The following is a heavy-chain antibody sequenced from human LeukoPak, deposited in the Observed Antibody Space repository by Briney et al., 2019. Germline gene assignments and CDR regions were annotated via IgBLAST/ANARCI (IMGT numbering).Heavy chain of an antibody. D-gene: IGHD1-26*01. V-gene: IGHV3-74*01. J-gene: IGHJ4*02. CDR1: GFTFSSYW. CDR3: ARGEGAYFDY. Sequence: AGSLRLSCAASGFTFSSYWMHWVRQAPGKGLVWVSLFDSDGTSTSYADSVKGRFTISRDNAKNTLYLQMNSLRAEDTAVYYCARGEGAYFDYWGQGTLVTVSS. CDR2: FDSDGTST.